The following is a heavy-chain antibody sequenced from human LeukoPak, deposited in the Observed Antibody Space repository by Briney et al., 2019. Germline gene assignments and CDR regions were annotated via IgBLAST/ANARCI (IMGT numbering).Heavy chain of an antibody. CDR2: ISTSGGST. D-gene: IGHD1-26*01. Sequence: SVKVSCKPFGYTFASNYMHWVRQAPGQGPEWMGVISTSGGSTTYTQNLQGRVTMTRDMSTSTVYMELSSMRSEDTAVYYCARGGVSWSYSGLIDPWGQGTLVTVSS. V-gene: IGHV1-46*01. J-gene: IGHJ5*02. CDR1: GYTFASNY. CDR3: ARGGVSWSYSGLIDP.